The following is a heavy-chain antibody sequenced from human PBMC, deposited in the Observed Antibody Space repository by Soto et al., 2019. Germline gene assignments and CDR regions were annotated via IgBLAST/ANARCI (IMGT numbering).Heavy chain of an antibody. D-gene: IGHD2-15*01. CDR3: ARFSGGSYNTYYFYYGMDV. CDR1: GYTFTSYG. V-gene: IGHV1-18*04. J-gene: IGHJ6*02. CDR2: ISAYNGNT. Sequence: ASVKVSCKASGYTFTSYGISWVRQAPGQGLDWMGWISAYNGNTKYAQDLQGRVTMTTDTSTSTAYMELRSLRSDDTAMYYCARFSGGSYNTYYFYYGMDVWGQGTTVTVSS.